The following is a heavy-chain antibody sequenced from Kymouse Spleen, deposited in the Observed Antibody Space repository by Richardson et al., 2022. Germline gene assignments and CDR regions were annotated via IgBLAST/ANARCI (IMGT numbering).Heavy chain of an antibody. J-gene: IGHJ4*02. Sequence: QVQLVESGGGVVQPGRSLRLSCAASGFTFSSYGMHWVRQAPGKGLEWVAVISYDGSNKYYADSVKGRFTISRDNSKNTLYLQMNSLRAEDTAVYYCAKDKELELLFYFDYWGQGTLVTVSS. CDR1: GFTFSSYG. D-gene: IGHD1-7*01. CDR2: ISYDGSNK. V-gene: IGHV3-30*18. CDR3: AKDKELELLFYFDY.